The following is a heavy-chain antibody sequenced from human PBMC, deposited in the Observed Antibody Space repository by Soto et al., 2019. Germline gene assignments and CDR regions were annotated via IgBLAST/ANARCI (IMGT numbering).Heavy chain of an antibody. D-gene: IGHD2-2*01. V-gene: IGHV1-69*02. Sequence: QVQLVQSGAEVKKPGSSVKVSCKASGGTFSSYTISWVRQAPGQGLEWMGRIIPILGIANYAQKFQGRVTITADKSTSTAYMELSSLISEDTAVYYCARVYVVVPAAMDYGMDVWGKGTTVTVSS. CDR2: IIPILGIA. CDR1: GGTFSSYT. J-gene: IGHJ6*04. CDR3: ARVYVVVPAAMDYGMDV.